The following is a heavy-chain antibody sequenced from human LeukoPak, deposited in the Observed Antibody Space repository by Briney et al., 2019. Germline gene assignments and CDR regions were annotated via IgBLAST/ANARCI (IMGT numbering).Heavy chain of an antibody. D-gene: IGHD3-10*01. Sequence: SETLSLTYAVYSGPFSGYYWSWIRQPPGKGLEWIGEINHSGSTNYNPSLKSRVTISVDTSKNQFSLKLSSVTAADTAVYYCASRRGYYYGSGSYKFDYWGQGTLVTVSS. J-gene: IGHJ4*02. CDR2: INHSGST. V-gene: IGHV4-34*01. CDR3: ASRRGYYYGSGSYKFDY. CDR1: SGPFSGYY.